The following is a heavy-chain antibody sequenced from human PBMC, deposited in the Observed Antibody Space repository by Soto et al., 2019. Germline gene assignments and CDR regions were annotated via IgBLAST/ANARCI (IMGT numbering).Heavy chain of an antibody. Sequence: QVQLVESGGGVVQPGRSLRLSCAASGFIFSSYAMHWVRQAPGKRLEWVALISDDGSSKYYADSVKGRFTISRDNSKNTLYLQMNSLSAEDTAVYYCTRADLTVTLSVFDPWGQGTLVTVSS. V-gene: IGHV3-30-3*01. CDR3: TRADLTVTLSVFDP. CDR1: GFIFSSYA. J-gene: IGHJ5*02. D-gene: IGHD4-17*01. CDR2: ISDDGSSK.